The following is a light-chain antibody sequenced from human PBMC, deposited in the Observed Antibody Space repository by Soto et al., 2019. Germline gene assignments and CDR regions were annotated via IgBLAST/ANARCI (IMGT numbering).Light chain of an antibody. J-gene: IGKJ5*01. V-gene: IGKV3-20*01. CDR1: QSVSSNY. CDR2: AAS. Sequence: EIVLPQSPGTLSLSPGYRATLSCRASQSVSSNYLAWYQQNPGQAPRPHIYAASSRSAGIPDRFSGGGSGTDFTLTLSRLEPEDFAGYYCQQYGRSLLTFGQGTRLEI. CDR3: QQYGRSLLT.